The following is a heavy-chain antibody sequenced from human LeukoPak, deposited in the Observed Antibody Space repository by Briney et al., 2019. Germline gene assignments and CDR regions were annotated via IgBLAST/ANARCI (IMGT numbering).Heavy chain of an antibody. V-gene: IGHV3-21*01. CDR3: AKELYSGSYWFEP. D-gene: IGHD6-6*01. J-gene: IGHJ5*02. Sequence: PGGSLRLSCAASGFTFSIYSMNWVRQAPGKGLEWVSSISGSSNNIYYADSVKGRFTISRDNAKNSLYLQMNNLRAEDTAVYYCAKELYSGSYWFEPWGQGTLVTVSS. CDR1: GFTFSIYS. CDR2: ISGSSNNI.